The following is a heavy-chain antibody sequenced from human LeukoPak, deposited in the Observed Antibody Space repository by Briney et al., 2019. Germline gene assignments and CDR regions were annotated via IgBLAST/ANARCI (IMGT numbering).Heavy chain of an antibody. J-gene: IGHJ4*02. D-gene: IGHD4-17*01. CDR3: AGVSLTVTTFDYFDY. CDR1: GFTFSDYY. Sequence: GGSLRLSCAASGFTFSDYYMSWIRQAPGKGLEWVSYISSSGSTIYYADSVKGRFTISRDNAKNSLYLQMNSLRAEDTAVYYCAGVSLTVTTFDYFDYWGQGTLVTVSS. V-gene: IGHV3-11*01. CDR2: ISSSGSTI.